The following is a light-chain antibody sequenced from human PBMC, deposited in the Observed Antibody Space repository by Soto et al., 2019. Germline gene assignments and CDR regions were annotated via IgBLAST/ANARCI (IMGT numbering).Light chain of an antibody. CDR3: QQYDNYQLT. Sequence: DTQMTQSPSTLSASVGDRVTITCRASQSISSWLAWYQQKPGKAPKLLIYKASTLHSGVPSSFSGRGSDTEFTLAISSLQPEDFATYYCQQYDNYQLTIGEGTKVEIK. CDR1: QSISSW. V-gene: IGKV1-5*03. J-gene: IGKJ4*01. CDR2: KAS.